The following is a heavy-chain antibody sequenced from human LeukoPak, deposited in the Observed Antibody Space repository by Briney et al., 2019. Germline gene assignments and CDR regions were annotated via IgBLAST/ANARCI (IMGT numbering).Heavy chain of an antibody. Sequence: ASVRVSCKASGYTFTSQGISWVRQAPGQGFESMGWISAYNGETEYAEKFQGRVTMSTDTSTSTAYLELTSLTSDDTAVYFCARGLGAIDYWGQGTLVTVSS. CDR1: GYTFTSQG. CDR2: ISAYNGET. V-gene: IGHV1-18*01. J-gene: IGHJ4*02. CDR3: ARGLGAIDY. D-gene: IGHD3-10*01.